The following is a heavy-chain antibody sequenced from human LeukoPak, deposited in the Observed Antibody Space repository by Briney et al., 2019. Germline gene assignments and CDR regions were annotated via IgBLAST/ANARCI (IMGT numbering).Heavy chain of an antibody. J-gene: IGHJ3*02. V-gene: IGHV3-23*01. CDR3: AXXQXTGSSGYYPNDAFDI. D-gene: IGHD3-22*01. CDR2: ISGSGGST. Sequence: GGSLRLSCAASGFTFSSYAMSWVRQAPGKGLEWVSAISGSGGSTYYADSVKGRFTISRDNSKNTLYLQMNSLRAEDTAVYYXAXXQXTGSSGYYPNDAFDIWGQGTMVTVSS. CDR1: GFTFSSYA.